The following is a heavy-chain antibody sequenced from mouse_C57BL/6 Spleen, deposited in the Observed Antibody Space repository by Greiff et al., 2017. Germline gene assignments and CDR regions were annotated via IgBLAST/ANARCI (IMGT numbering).Heavy chain of an antibody. CDR3: ARHEANWNLVDY. V-gene: IGHV5-6*01. J-gene: IGHJ2*01. CDR2: ISSGGSYT. CDR1: GFTFSSYG. D-gene: IGHD4-1*01. Sequence: VQLKESGGDLVKPGGSLKLSCAASGFTFSSYGMSWVRQTPDKRLEWVATISSGGSYTYYPDSVKGRFTISRDNAKNTLYLQMSSLKSEDTAMYYCARHEANWNLVDYWGQGTTLTVSS.